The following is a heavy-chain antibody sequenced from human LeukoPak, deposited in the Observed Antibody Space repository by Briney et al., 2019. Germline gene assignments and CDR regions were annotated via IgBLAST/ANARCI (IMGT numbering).Heavy chain of an antibody. CDR1: GGSLSNYD. V-gene: IGHV1-69*13. D-gene: IGHD6-19*01. CDR3: AKGGSYTTGWYADS. J-gene: IGHJ5*01. CDR2: IIPAFGRA. Sequence: ASVKVSCKASGGSLSNYDIAWVRQAPGQGLEWMGGIIPAFGRADYAEKFRDRITITADETTSTAYMELRSLTSEDTAVCYCAKGGSYTTGWYADSWGQGTQVAVSS.